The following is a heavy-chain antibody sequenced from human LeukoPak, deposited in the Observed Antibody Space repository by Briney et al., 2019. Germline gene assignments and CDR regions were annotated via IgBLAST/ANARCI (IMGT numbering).Heavy chain of an antibody. Sequence: GGSLRLSCAASGFTFSDYYMSWIRQAPGKGLEWVSYISSSGSTIYYADSVKGRFTISRDNAKNSLYLQMNSLRAEDTAVYYCARARAGGCTYYYYGMDVWGQGTTVTVSS. CDR2: ISSSGSTI. CDR3: ARARAGGCTYYYYGMDV. CDR1: GFTFSDYY. D-gene: IGHD2-8*01. J-gene: IGHJ6*02. V-gene: IGHV3-11*01.